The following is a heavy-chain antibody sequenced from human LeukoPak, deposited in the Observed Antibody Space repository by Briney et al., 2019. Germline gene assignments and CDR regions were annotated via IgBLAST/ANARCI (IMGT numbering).Heavy chain of an antibody. CDR1: GFIYGNYW. J-gene: IGHJ5*02. CDR3: AKAMVPDKRYNWFDP. D-gene: IGHD3-10*01. V-gene: IGHV3-7*03. CDR2: VKQDGRER. Sequence: PGGSLRLSCRGSGFIYGNYWMTWVRQAPGKGLEWVANVKQDGRERHYVDSVEGRFTISRDNTQNSVYLQMNDVRVEDTAVYYCAKAMVPDKRYNWFDPWGQGTLVTVSS.